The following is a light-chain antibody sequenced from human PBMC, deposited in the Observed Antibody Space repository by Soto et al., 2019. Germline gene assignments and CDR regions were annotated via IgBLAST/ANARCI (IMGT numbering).Light chain of an antibody. CDR2: GAS. CDR1: QSVSSN. V-gene: IGKV3-15*01. Sequence: EIVMTQSPATLSVSPGERATLSCRASQSVSSNLAWYQQKPGQAPRLLIYGASTRATGIPDRFSGSGSGTEFTLTISSLQSEDFAVYYWQQYNNWPLFTFGPGTKVDIK. CDR3: QQYNNWPLFT. J-gene: IGKJ3*01.